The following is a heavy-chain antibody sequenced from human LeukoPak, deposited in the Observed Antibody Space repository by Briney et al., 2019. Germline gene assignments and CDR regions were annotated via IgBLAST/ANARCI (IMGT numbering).Heavy chain of an antibody. Sequence: GGSLRLSCAATGFTVSNNYMSRVRQAPGKGLEWVSAISGSGGSTYYADSVKGRFTISRDNSKNTLYLQMNSLRAEDTAVYYCAKTVLGGFYYFDYWGQGTLVTVSS. CDR2: ISGSGGST. CDR3: AKTVLGGFYYFDY. D-gene: IGHD3-16*01. CDR1: GFTVSNNY. V-gene: IGHV3-23*01. J-gene: IGHJ4*02.